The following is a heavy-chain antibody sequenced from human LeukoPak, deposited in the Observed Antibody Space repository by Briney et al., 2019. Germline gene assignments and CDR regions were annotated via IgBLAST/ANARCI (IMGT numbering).Heavy chain of an antibody. CDR2: INHSGST. CDR1: GGSISSSSYY. J-gene: IGHJ3*02. CDR3: ARRRGLYYYDSQLAFDI. Sequence: PSETLSLTCTVPGGSISSSSYYWGWIRQPPGKGLEWIGEINHSGSTNYNPSLKSRVTISVDTSKNQFSLKLSSVTAADTAVYYCARRRGLYYYDSQLAFDIWGQGTMVTVSS. D-gene: IGHD3-22*01. V-gene: IGHV4-39*07.